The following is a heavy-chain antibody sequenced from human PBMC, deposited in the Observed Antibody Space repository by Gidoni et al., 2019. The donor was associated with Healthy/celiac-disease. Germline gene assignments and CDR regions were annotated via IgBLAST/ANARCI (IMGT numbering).Heavy chain of an antibody. D-gene: IGHD3-16*02. Sequence: QVQLVESGGCVVQPGRCLRLSCAASGFTCGSYDMHWVRQAPGKGLEWGAVISYDGSNKYYADSVKGRFTISIDNSKNTLYLQMNSLMAEDTAVYYCARESHDYVCGSYRVGFDYWGQGTLVTVSS. CDR1: GFTCGSYD. CDR2: ISYDGSNK. V-gene: IGHV3-30*01. CDR3: ARESHDYVCGSYRVGFDY. J-gene: IGHJ4*02.